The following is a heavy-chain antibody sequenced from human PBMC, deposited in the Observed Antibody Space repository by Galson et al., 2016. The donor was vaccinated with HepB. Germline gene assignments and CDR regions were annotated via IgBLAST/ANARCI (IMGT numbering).Heavy chain of an antibody. CDR3: ARQGDGEGVGLDY. D-gene: IGHD3-10*01. CDR2: IWYGGSNK. V-gene: IGHV3-33*01. J-gene: IGHJ4*02. CDR1: GFTFSSYG. Sequence: SLRLSCAASGFTFSSYGMHWVRQAPGKGLEWVALIWYGGSNKYYADSVKGRCTISRDNSKNTLYLQMNSLRAEDTAVYYCARQGDGEGVGLDYWGQGTLVTVSS.